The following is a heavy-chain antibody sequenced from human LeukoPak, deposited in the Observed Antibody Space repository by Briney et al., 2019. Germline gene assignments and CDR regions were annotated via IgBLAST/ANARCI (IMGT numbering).Heavy chain of an antibody. J-gene: IGHJ6*02. V-gene: IGHV3-33*01. CDR1: GFTFSSYG. D-gene: IGHD5-18*01. Sequence: PGGSLRLSCAASGFTFSSYGMHWVRQAPGKGLEWVAVMWYDGSNKYYADSVKGRFTISRDNSKNTLYLQMNSLRAEDTAVYYCAGGGGYSYGPFYYYYYGMDVWGQGTTVTVSS. CDR2: MWYDGSNK. CDR3: AGGGGYSYGPFYYYYYGMDV.